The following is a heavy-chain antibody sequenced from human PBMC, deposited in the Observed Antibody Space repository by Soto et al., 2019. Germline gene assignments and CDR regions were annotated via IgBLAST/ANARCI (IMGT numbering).Heavy chain of an antibody. V-gene: IGHV1-69*02. J-gene: IGHJ2*01. CDR3: ARAPTVVTLYNWYFEL. CDR1: GGTFSSYT. Sequence: QVQLVQSGAEVKKPGSSVKVSCKASGGTFSSYTISWVRQAPGQGLEWMGRIIPILGIANYAPKFQGRVTITADKSTSTAYMELSRLGSEDTAVYYCARAPTVVTLYNWYFELWGRGTLVTVSS. CDR2: IIPILGIA. D-gene: IGHD4-17*01.